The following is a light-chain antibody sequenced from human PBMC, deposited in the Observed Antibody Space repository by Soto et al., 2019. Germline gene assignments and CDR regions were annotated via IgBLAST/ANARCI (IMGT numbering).Light chain of an antibody. J-gene: IGLJ2*01. CDR1: SSDVGGYNY. V-gene: IGLV2-14*01. CDR2: DVS. Sequence: ALTQPASVSGSPGQSITISCTGTSSDVGGYNYVSWYQQHPGKAPKLMIYDVSNRPSGVSNRFSGSKSGNTASLTISGLQAEDEADYYCSSYTSNITRVFGGGTKVTVL. CDR3: SSYTSNITRV.